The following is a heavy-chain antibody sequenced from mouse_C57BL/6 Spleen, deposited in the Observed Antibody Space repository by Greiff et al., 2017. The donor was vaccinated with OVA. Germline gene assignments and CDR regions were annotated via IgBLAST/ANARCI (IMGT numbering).Heavy chain of an antibody. V-gene: IGHV1-52*01. D-gene: IGHD2-4*01. CDR3: ARSGYDYPYWYFDV. Sequence: QVQLQQPGAELVRPGSSVKLSCKASGYTFTSYWMHWVKQRPIQGLEWIGNIDPSDSETHYNQKFKDKATLTVDKSSSTAYMQLSSLTSEDSAVYYCARSGYDYPYWYFDVWGTGTTVTVSS. CDR2: IDPSDSET. J-gene: IGHJ1*03. CDR1: GYTFTSYW.